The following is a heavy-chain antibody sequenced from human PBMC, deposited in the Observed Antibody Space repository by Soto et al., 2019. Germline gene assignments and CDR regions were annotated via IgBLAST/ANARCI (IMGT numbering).Heavy chain of an antibody. D-gene: IGHD5-12*01. CDR3: ARDPGRVATRPKFDY. CDR1: GFTFISYS. CDR2: ISSSSSYI. V-gene: IGHV3-21*01. J-gene: IGHJ4*02. Sequence: PGGALRLSCAASGFTFISYSMNWVRQAPWKGLEWVSSISSSSSYIYYADSVKGRFTISRDNAKNSLYLQMNSLRAEDTAVYYCARDPGRVATRPKFDYWGQGTLVTVS.